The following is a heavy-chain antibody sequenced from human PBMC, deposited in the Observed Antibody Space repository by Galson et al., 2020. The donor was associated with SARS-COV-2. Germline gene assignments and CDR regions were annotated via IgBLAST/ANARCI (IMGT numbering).Heavy chain of an antibody. D-gene: IGHD5-18*01. CDR2: IYYSGST. J-gene: IGHJ4*02. CDR1: AGSIKSSSYY. Sequence: SDSLSLTCIVSAGSIKSSSYYWGWLRQPPGKGLEWIGRIYYSGSTDYNPSLKSRVTISVDTSKNQFSLKLSSVTAADTAVYYCARSERGYSYGSVDYWGQGTLVTVSS. CDR3: ARSERGYSYGSVDY. V-gene: IGHV4-39*01.